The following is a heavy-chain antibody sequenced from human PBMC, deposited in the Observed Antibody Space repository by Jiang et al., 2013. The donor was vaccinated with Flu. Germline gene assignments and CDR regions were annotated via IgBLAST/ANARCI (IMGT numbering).Heavy chain of an antibody. Sequence: LLKPSETLSLTCTVSGGSISSSTYYWVWIRQPPGEGLEWVGSIYDSGSTYYNPFLKSRVTMSVDTSKNRFSLKLSSVTAADTAVYYCARAQKYSGFELPYFDYWGQGTLVTVSS. V-gene: IGHV4-39*07. CDR1: GGSISSSTYY. CDR2: IYDSGST. CDR3: ARAQKYSGFELPYFDY. D-gene: IGHD5-12*01. J-gene: IGHJ4*02.